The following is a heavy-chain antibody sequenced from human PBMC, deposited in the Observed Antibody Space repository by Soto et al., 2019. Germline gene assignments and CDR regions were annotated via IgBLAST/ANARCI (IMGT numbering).Heavy chain of an antibody. CDR2: IIPIFGTA. D-gene: IGHD1-7*01. CDR3: ASHGITGTWVYYYGMDV. J-gene: IGHJ6*02. V-gene: IGHV1-69*05. CDR1: GGTFSSYA. Sequence: QVQLVQSGAEVKKPGSSVKVSCKASGGTFSSYAISWVRQAPGQGLEWMGGIIPIFGTANYAQKFQGRVTITPDESTSTAYTEQNSLTSEDTAVYYCASHGITGTWVYYYGMDVWGQGTTVTVSS.